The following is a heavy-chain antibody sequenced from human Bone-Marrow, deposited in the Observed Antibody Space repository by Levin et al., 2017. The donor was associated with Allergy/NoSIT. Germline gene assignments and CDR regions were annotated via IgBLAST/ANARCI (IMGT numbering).Heavy chain of an antibody. Sequence: QAGESLKISCAASGFIFNTFALSWVRLAPGKGLEWVSTIGGSGSNTYYADSVRGRFTISRDNSGNTLYLQMNSLRAEDTAIYFCAKGVSSIDSSEYRNFYDYYMDVWGRGTTVTVSS. CDR1: GFIFNTFA. D-gene: IGHD2-2*01. V-gene: IGHV3-23*01. CDR2: IGGSGSNT. J-gene: IGHJ6*03. CDR3: AKGVSSIDSSEYRNFYDYYMDV.